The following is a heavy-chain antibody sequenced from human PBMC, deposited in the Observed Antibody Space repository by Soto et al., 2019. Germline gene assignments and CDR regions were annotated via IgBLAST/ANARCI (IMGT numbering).Heavy chain of an antibody. J-gene: IGHJ6*02. CDR2: ISAYNGNT. Sequence: ASVKVSCKASGYTFTSYGICWVRQAPGQGLEWMGWISAYNGNTNYAQKLQVRVTMTTDTSTSTAYIELRSLRSDDTAVYYCARLGEWLVQKAYYYYYGMDVWGQGTTLTAP. V-gene: IGHV1-18*04. CDR1: GYTFTSYG. D-gene: IGHD6-19*01. CDR3: ARLGEWLVQKAYYYYYGMDV.